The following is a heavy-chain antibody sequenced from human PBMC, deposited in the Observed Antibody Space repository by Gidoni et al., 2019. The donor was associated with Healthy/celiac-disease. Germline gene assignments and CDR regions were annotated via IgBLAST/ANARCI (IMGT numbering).Heavy chain of an antibody. J-gene: IGHJ4*02. CDR2: IKQEGSEK. V-gene: IGHV3-7*01. Sequence: EVQLVESGGGLVKPGGSLRLSCAASGFPFSSYWMSWVRQAPGKGLEWVANIKQEGSEKYYVDSVKGRFTISRDNAKNSLYLQMNSLRAEDTAVYYCARPRGAVAAIPYYFDYWGQGTLVTVSS. CDR1: GFPFSSYW. CDR3: ARPRGAVAAIPYYFDY. D-gene: IGHD2-15*01.